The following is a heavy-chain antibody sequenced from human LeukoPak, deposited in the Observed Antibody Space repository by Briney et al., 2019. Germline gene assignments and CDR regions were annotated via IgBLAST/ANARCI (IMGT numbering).Heavy chain of an antibody. CDR1: GYTFTSYD. D-gene: IGHD4-17*01. CDR3: ARGDYCDYFAAFCI. V-gene: IGHV1-8*01. Sequence: ASVKVSCKASGYTFTSYDINWVRQATGQGLEWMGWMNPNSGNTGYAQKFQGRVTMTRNTSISTAYKELSSLRSEDTAVYYCARGDYCDYFAAFCIWGQGTMVTVSS. CDR2: MNPNSGNT. J-gene: IGHJ3*02.